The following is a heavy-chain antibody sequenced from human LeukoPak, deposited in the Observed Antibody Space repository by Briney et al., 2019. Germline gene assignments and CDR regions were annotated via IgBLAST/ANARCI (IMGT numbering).Heavy chain of an antibody. Sequence: GGSLRLSCAASGFTFSDYYMSWIRQAPGKGLEWVSYISSSGSTIYYADSVKGRFTISRDNAKNSLYLQMNSLRAEDTAVYYCARVNRGYDFWSGPFDYWGQGTLVTVSS. V-gene: IGHV3-11*01. J-gene: IGHJ4*02. CDR2: ISSSGSTI. D-gene: IGHD3-3*01. CDR1: GFTFSDYY. CDR3: ARVNRGYDFWSGPFDY.